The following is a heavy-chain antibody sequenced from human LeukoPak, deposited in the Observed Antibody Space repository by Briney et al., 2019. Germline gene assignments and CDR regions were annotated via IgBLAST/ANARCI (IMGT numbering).Heavy chain of an antibody. J-gene: IGHJ5*02. Sequence: GGCLRLSCAASGFTFSSYSMNWVRQAPGKGLEWVSSISSSSSYIYYADSVKGRFTISRDNAKNSLYLQMNSLRAEDTAVYYCARGEKATPNWFDPWGQGTLVTVSS. V-gene: IGHV3-21*01. CDR3: ARGEKATPNWFDP. D-gene: IGHD5-24*01. CDR2: ISSSSSYI. CDR1: GFTFSSYS.